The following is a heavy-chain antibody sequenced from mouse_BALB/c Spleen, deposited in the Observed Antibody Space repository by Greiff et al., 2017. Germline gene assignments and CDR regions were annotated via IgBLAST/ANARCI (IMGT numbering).Heavy chain of an antibody. J-gene: IGHJ4*01. CDR3: AREKGVEAMDY. Sequence: VKLVESGPGLVAPSQSLSITCTVSGFSLTSYGVHWVRQPPGKGLEWLGVIWAGGSTNYNSALMSRLSISKDNSKSQVFLKMNSLQTDDTAMYYCAREKGVEAMDYWGQGTSVTVSS. CDR1: GFSLTSYG. CDR2: IWAGGST. V-gene: IGHV2-9*02.